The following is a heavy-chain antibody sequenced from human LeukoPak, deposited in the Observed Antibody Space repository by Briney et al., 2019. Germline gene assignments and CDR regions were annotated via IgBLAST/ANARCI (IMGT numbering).Heavy chain of an antibody. Sequence: SETLSLTCTVSGGSISGNCWSWIRQPPGKGLEWIGEINHSGSTNYNPSLKSRVTISVDTSKNQFSLKLSSVIAADTAVYYCARTMDYWGQGTLVTVSS. V-gene: IGHV4-34*01. CDR3: ARTMDY. CDR2: INHSGST. J-gene: IGHJ4*02. CDR1: GGSISGNC.